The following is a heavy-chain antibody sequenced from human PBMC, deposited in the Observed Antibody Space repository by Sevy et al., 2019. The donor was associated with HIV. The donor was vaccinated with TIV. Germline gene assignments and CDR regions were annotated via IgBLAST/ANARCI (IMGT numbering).Heavy chain of an antibody. CDR2: LNQTGTL. Sequence: SETLSLTCAVYGGSFSGYFWNWIRLSPGKGLEWIGELNQTGTLKDNPSLKSRVTISVDASKNQLSLHLSSVTAADTAIYYCARGRQAYVVVVPSTVPFDYWGQGTLVTVSS. J-gene: IGHJ4*02. V-gene: IGHV4-34*01. CDR1: GGSFSGYF. CDR3: ARGRQAYVVVVPSTVPFDY. D-gene: IGHD2-2*01.